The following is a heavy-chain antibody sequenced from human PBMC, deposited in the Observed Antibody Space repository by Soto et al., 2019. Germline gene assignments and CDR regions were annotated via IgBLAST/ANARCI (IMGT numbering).Heavy chain of an antibody. CDR1: GFSFSDSA. Sequence: PGGSLRLSWAASGFSFSDSAMSWVRQPPGRGLDGVSTISGSGGATYYADSVRGRFSISRDNSKKTMYLQMDSLRAEDTAIYYCANDRGFDSSGIDYWGQGTLVTVSS. J-gene: IGHJ4*02. V-gene: IGHV3-23*01. CDR3: ANDRGFDSSGIDY. D-gene: IGHD3-22*01. CDR2: ISGSGGAT.